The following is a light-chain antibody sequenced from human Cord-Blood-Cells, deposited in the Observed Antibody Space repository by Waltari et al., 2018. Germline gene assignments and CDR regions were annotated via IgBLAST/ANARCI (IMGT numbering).Light chain of an antibody. V-gene: IGKV1-39*01. CDR2: AAS. Sequence: DIQMTQSPSSLSASVGDRVTMTCRASQSISSYLNWYQQKPGKVPKLLIYAASSLQSGVPSRFSGSGSGTDFTLTISSLQPEDFATYYCQQSYSTPWTFGQGTKVEIK. CDR1: QSISSY. J-gene: IGKJ1*01. CDR3: QQSYSTPWT.